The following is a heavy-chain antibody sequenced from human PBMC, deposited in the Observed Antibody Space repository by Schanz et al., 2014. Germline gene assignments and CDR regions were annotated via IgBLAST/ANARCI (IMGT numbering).Heavy chain of an antibody. D-gene: IGHD6-13*01. CDR2: ISHDGNNK. CDR3: AKDLAAVGVFDY. J-gene: IGHJ4*02. V-gene: IGHV3-30-3*01. CDR1: GFAFRSYA. Sequence: QAQLVESGGGVVQPGRSLRLSCAASGFAFRSYAMHWVRQAPGKGLEWAALISHDGNNKHYVDSVEGRFTISRDNSKNTLYLQMNSLRADDTAIYYCAKDLAAVGVFDYWGQGTLVTVSS.